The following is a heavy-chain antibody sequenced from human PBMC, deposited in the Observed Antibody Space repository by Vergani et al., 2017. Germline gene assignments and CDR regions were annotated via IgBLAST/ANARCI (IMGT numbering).Heavy chain of an antibody. J-gene: IGHJ6*03. V-gene: IGHV3-30*18. D-gene: IGHD3-10*01. CDR2: ISNDGSKK. CDR1: GFSFSSHA. Sequence: QVQLAESGGGRVQPGRSLRLSCAASGFSFSSHAIHWVRQAPGKGLEWVAVISNDGSKKYYADSVKGRFTISRDNSKNTLDLQMNSLRTQDTAVYYCAKAGSVTSGSLQYNFYMGVWGKGTRSPSP. CDR3: AKAGSVTSGSLQYNFYMGV.